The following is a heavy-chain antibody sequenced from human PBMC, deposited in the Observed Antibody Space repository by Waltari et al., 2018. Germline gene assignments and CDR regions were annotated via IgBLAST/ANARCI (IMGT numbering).Heavy chain of an antibody. CDR2: INPYNGNT. D-gene: IGHD3-10*01. CDR3: ARDPFAPFY. Sequence: QVQLVQSGAEVKKPGASVKVSCKASGYTFTSYGISWVRQAPGQWLEWMGCINPYNGNTKYIERLQGRVTLTTDTSTNTAYMELRSLRSDDTAMYYCARDPFAPFYWGQGTLVTVSS. CDR1: GYTFTSYG. J-gene: IGHJ4*02. V-gene: IGHV1-18*01.